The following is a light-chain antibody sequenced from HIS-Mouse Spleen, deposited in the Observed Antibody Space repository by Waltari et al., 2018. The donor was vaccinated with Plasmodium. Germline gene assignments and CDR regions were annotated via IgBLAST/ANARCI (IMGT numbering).Light chain of an antibody. J-gene: IGKJ3*01. CDR1: QSVSSN. V-gene: IGKV3-15*01. CDR2: GAS. Sequence: EIEMTQSPATLSLSPGERATLSCRASQSVSSNLAWYQQKPGQAPRLLIYGASTRATGIPARFSGSGSGTEFTLTISSLQSEDFAVYYCQQYNNWSFTFGPGTKVDIK. CDR3: QQYNNWSFT.